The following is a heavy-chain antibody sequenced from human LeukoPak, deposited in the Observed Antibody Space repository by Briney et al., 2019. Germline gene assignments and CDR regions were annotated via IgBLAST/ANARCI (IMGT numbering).Heavy chain of an antibody. D-gene: IGHD5-24*01. CDR1: GFTFSRAW. Sequence: GGSLRLSCPGSGFTFSRAWMTWVRQIPGKGLEWVGHIKSRTDGGTTDYAAPVKGRFTISRDDSKNTVYLQMNSLKIEDSAVYFCATEFYSNGYNFWGRGTLVIVSS. V-gene: IGHV3-15*01. J-gene: IGHJ4*02. CDR2: IKSRTDGGTT. CDR3: ATEFYSNGYNF.